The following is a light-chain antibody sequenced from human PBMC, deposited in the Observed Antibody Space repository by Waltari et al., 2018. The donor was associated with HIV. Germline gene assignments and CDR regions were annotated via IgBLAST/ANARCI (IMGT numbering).Light chain of an antibody. Sequence: SSELTQDPAVSVALGQTVRITCPGDSLRSYYASWDQQKPGQAPVLVIYGKNNRPSGIPDRFSGASSGNTASLTITGAQAEDEADYYCNCRDSSGLYVFGTGTKVTVL. J-gene: IGLJ1*01. CDR3: NCRDSSGLYV. CDR2: GKN. CDR1: SLRSYY. V-gene: IGLV3-19*01.